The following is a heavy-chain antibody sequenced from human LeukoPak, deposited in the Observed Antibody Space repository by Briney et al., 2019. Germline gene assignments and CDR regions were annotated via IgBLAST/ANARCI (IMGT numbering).Heavy chain of an antibody. CDR2: IKSKTDDGTT. CDR3: TTRPNYSSY. CDR1: GFTFSNAW. V-gene: IGHV3-15*01. D-gene: IGHD1-7*01. Sequence: GGSLRLSCAASGFTFSNAWMSWVRQAPGKGLEWVGRIKSKTDDGTTDYAAPVKGRFTISRDDSKNTLYLQMNSLKTEDTAVYHCTTRPNYSSYWGQGTLVTVSS. J-gene: IGHJ4*02.